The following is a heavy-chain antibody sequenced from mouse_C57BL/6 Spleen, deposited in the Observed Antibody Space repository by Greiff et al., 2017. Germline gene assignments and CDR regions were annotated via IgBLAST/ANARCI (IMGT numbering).Heavy chain of an antibody. J-gene: IGHJ2*01. Sequence: EVQLQQSGAELVRPGASVKLSCTASGFNIKDDYMHWVKQRPEQGLEWIGWIDPENGDTEYASKFQGKATITADTSSNTAYLQLSSLTSEDTAVYYCTNGNPYYFDYWGQGTTLTVSS. V-gene: IGHV14-4*01. CDR2: IDPENGDT. CDR3: TNGNPYYFDY. D-gene: IGHD2-1*01. CDR1: GFNIKDDY.